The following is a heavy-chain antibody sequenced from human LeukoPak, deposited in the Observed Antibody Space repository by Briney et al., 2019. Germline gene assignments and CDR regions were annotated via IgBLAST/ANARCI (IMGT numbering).Heavy chain of an antibody. Sequence: ASVKVSCTASGYTFTSYGISWVRQAPGQGLEWMGWISAYNGNTNYAQKLQGRVTMTTDTSTSTAYMELRSLRSDDTAVYYCAKVVPPVNYYDSSANWFDPWGQGTLVTVSS. V-gene: IGHV1-18*01. CDR2: ISAYNGNT. D-gene: IGHD3-22*01. CDR1: GYTFTSYG. J-gene: IGHJ5*02. CDR3: AKVVPPVNYYDSSANWFDP.